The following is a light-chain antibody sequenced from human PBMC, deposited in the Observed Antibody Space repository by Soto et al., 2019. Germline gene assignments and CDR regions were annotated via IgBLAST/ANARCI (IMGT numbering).Light chain of an antibody. CDR3: QKYYSWPY. Sequence: EILMTQSPATLSVSPGERATLSCRASQRVSPNLAWYQQRPGQAPRLLIYAASTRATGVPGRFSGSGSGTEFTLTISSLQSEDFAVYYCQKYYSWPYLGQGTRLEIK. CDR1: QRVSPN. V-gene: IGKV3-15*01. J-gene: IGKJ5*01. CDR2: AAS.